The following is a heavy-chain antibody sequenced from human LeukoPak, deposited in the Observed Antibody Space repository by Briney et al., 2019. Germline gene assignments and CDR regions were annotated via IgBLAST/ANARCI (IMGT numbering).Heavy chain of an antibody. CDR3: AKLCSVGSCYWNY. CDR1: GFTFSSYA. V-gene: IGHV3-23*01. J-gene: IGHJ4*02. Sequence: GGSLRLSCSASGFTFSSYAMSWVRQAPGKGLEWVSGISASGGSTDYADSVKGRFTISRDNSKNTLYLQMNSLRAEDTAVYYCAKLCSVGSCYWNYWGQGTLVTVSS. CDR2: ISASGGST. D-gene: IGHD2-15*01.